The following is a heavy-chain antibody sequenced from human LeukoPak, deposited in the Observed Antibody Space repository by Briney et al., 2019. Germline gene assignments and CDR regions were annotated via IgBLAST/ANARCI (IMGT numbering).Heavy chain of an antibody. CDR2: ISWSSGSI. D-gene: IGHD5-18*01. V-gene: IGHV3-9*03. CDR3: TRASGYSSGAVDY. CDR1: GFTFDDHG. J-gene: IGHJ4*02. Sequence: PGGSLRLSCAASGFTFDDHGMHWVRQAPGKGLEWVSGISWSSGSIGYADSVKGRFTISRDNAKDSLYLQMNSLRVEDMGLYYCTRASGYSSGAVDYWGQGTLVTVSS.